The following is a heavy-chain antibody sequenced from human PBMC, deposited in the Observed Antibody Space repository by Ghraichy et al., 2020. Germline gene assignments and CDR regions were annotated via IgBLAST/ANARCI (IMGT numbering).Heavy chain of an antibody. CDR1: VFTFSSYS. J-gene: IGHJ6*02. CDR3: ARGSMVVRFYYYDGMDV. D-gene: IGHD4-23*01. V-gene: IGHV3-48*02. CDR2: ITSSSRTR. Sequence: GGSLRLSCVGSVFTFSSYSMNWVRQSPGKGLEWVSYITSSSRTRFYADSVKGRFTISRDNAQNSLYLQMNSLTDEDTPVYYCARGSMVVRFYYYDGMDVWGAGTMVTV.